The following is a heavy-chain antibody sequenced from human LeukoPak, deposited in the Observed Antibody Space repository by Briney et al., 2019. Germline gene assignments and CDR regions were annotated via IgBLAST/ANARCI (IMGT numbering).Heavy chain of an antibody. D-gene: IGHD6-19*01. V-gene: IGHV4-39*07. CDR3: ARGLRSGWYRGDAFDI. CDR2: IYYSGST. CDR1: GGSISSSSYY. Sequence: SETLSLTCTVSGGSISSSSYYWGWLRQPPGKGLEWIGSIYYSGSTYYNPSLKSRVTISVDTSKNQFSLKLSSVTAADTAVYYCARGLRSGWYRGDAFDIWGQGTMVTVSS. J-gene: IGHJ3*02.